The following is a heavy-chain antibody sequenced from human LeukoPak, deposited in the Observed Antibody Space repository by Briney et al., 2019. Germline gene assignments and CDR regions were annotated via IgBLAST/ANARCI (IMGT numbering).Heavy chain of an antibody. D-gene: IGHD2-15*01. V-gene: IGHV3-48*01. CDR2: INGDSSAR. Sequence: GGSLRLSCAASGFIFSNYAMNWVRQAPGKGLEWISYINGDSSARLYADSVKGRFTISREDAKNSLYLQMNSLRAGDTAVYYCARGVSCSGGSCYDLDWFDPWGQGTLVTVSS. CDR1: GFIFSNYA. CDR3: ARGVSCSGGSCYDLDWFDP. J-gene: IGHJ5*02.